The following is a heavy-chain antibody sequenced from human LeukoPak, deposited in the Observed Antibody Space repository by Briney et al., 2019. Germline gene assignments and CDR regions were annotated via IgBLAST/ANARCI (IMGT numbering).Heavy chain of an antibody. Sequence: SETLSLTCTVSGGSISSYYWSWIRQPPGKGLEGIGYIYYSGSTNYNPSLKSRVTISVDTSKNQFSLKLSSVTAADTAVYYCARHGFGDYVVRWWFDPWGQGTLVTVSS. CDR2: IYYSGST. D-gene: IGHD4-17*01. V-gene: IGHV4-59*08. CDR1: GGSISSYY. J-gene: IGHJ5*02. CDR3: ARHGFGDYVVRWWFDP.